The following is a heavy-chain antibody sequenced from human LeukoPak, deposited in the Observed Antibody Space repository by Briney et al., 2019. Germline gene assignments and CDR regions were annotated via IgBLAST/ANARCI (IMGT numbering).Heavy chain of an antibody. CDR3: ARGRDGYPYNF. J-gene: IGHJ4*02. D-gene: IGHD5-24*01. V-gene: IGHV3-23*01. CDR1: GFTFSTYA. CDR2: ISGSGGSA. Sequence: GGSLRLSCAASGFTFSTYAMNWVRQAPGKGLEWVSGISGSGGSAYYTDSVKGRFTISRDNSKNTLYLQMNSLRPEDTAIYYCARGRDGYPYNFWGQGTLVTVSS.